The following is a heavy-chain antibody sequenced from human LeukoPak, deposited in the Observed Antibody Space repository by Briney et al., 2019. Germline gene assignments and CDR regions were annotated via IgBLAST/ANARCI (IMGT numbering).Heavy chain of an antibody. CDR3: ARAEIAAAGAGLVYYYMDV. CDR1: GFTFNRFW. CDR2: IISDGSST. Sequence: GGSLRLSCAASGFTFNRFWMHWVRQAPGKGLVWVSRIISDGSSTYYADSVKGRFTISRDNSKNTLYLQMNSLRAEDTAVYYCARAEIAAAGAGLVYYYMDVWGKGTTVTVSS. V-gene: IGHV3-74*01. J-gene: IGHJ6*03. D-gene: IGHD6-13*01.